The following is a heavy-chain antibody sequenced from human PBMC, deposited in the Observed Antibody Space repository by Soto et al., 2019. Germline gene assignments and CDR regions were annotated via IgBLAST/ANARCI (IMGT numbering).Heavy chain of an antibody. D-gene: IGHD5-18*01. J-gene: IGHJ4*02. CDR3: ARSLLIHLWPSIDY. CDR2: ISYDGSNK. V-gene: IGHV3-30-3*01. Sequence: QVQLVESGGGVVQPGRSLRLSCAASGFTFSSYAMHWVRQAPGNGLEWVAVISYDGSNKYYADSVKGRFTISRDNSKNTLYLQMNSLIAAYTAVYYCARSLLIHLWPSIDYWGQGTLVTVSS. CDR1: GFTFSSYA.